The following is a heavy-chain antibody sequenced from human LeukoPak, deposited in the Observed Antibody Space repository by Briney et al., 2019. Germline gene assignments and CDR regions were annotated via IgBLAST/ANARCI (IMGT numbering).Heavy chain of an antibody. CDR1: GFTFSDYY. CDR2: ISSST. CDR3: ARDGYYYGSGDLD. V-gene: IGHV3-11*06. D-gene: IGHD3-10*01. J-gene: IGHJ4*02. Sequence: GGSLRLSCAASGFTFSDYYMSWIRQAPGKGLEWAAYISSSTYYADSVKGRFTISRDNAKNSLYLQMNSLRAEDTAVYYCARDGYYYGSGDLDWGQGTLVTVSS.